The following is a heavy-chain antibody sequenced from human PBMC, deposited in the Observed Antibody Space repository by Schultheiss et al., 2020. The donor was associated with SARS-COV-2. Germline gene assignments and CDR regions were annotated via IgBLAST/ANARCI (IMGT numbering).Heavy chain of an antibody. CDR1: GFTFSKFA. D-gene: IGHD5-12*01. CDR3: ARSDIVATSGFYYYGMDV. J-gene: IGHJ6*02. CDR2: IYSGGST. Sequence: GESLKISCAAFGFTFSKFAMTWVRHSPGKGLEWVSVIYSGGSTYYADSVKGRFTISRDNSKNTLYLQMNSLRAEDTAVYYCARSDIVATSGFYYYGMDVWGQGTTVTVSS. V-gene: IGHV3-53*01.